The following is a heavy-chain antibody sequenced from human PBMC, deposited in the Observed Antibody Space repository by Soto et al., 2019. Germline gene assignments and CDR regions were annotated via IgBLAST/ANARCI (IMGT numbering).Heavy chain of an antibody. CDR2: ISTSGSGT. CDR1: GFTFSSYG. Sequence: GGSLRLSCVASGFTFSSYGMSWVRQAPGKGLEWVSLISTSGSGTYYADSVQGRFTVSRDNSKNTLYLQMNSLRDEDTAIYHCAKRSCGGSGCFPRSLDFWGQGTQVTVSS. D-gene: IGHD2-15*01. V-gene: IGHV3-23*01. CDR3: AKRSCGGSGCFPRSLDF. J-gene: IGHJ4*02.